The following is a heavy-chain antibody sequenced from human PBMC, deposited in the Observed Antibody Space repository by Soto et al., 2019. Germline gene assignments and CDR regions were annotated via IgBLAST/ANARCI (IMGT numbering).Heavy chain of an antibody. CDR1: GFTFSSYA. CDR2: ISYDGSNK. D-gene: IGHD6-19*01. Sequence: QVQLVESGGGVVQPGRSLRLSCAASGFTFSSYAMHWFRQAPGKGLEWVAVISYDGSNKYYAYSVKGRFTISRDNSKNTLYLQMNSLSAEDTAVYYCARGSSGWYGNYFDYWGQGTLVTVSS. J-gene: IGHJ4*02. V-gene: IGHV3-30-3*01. CDR3: ARGSSGWYGNYFDY.